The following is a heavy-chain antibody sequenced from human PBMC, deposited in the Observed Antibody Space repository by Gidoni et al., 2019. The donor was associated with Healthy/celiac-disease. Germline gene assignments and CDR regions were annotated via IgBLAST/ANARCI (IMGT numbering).Heavy chain of an antibody. CDR3: ARASGSYNAYFDY. V-gene: IGHV3-53*01. Sequence: EVQLVESGGGLIQPGGSLRLSCAAAGFTVSSNYMSWVRQAPGTGLEWVAVIYSGGSTYYADSVKGRFTISRDNSKNTLYLQMNSLRAEDTAVYYCARASGSYNAYFDYWGQGTLVTVSS. J-gene: IGHJ4*02. CDR1: GFTVSSNY. CDR2: IYSGGST. D-gene: IGHD1-26*01.